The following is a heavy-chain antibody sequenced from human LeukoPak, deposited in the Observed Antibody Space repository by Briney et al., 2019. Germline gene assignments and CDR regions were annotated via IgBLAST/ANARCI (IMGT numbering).Heavy chain of an antibody. CDR1: GGSISSYY. CDR2: IYTSGST. Sequence: SETLSLTCTVSGGSISSYYWSWIRQPAGKGLEWIGRIYTSGSTNYNPSLKSRVTMSVDTSKNQFSLKLSSVTAADTAVYYCARDSPLRIAAAGTDWYFDLWGRGTLVTVSS. D-gene: IGHD6-13*01. J-gene: IGHJ2*01. V-gene: IGHV4-4*07. CDR3: ARDSPLRIAAAGTDWYFDL.